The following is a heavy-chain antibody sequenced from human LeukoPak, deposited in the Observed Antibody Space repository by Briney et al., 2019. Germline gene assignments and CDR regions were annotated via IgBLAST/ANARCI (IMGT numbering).Heavy chain of an antibody. J-gene: IGHJ4*02. CDR1: GFTLSSYG. CDR2: SGYDGSNK. CDR3: AKDRLVPGSVLDY. Sequence: AGSLRLSCAASGFTLSSYGIHWVRQAPGKGLEWVKFSGYDGSNKYYAGSVKGRFTISRDNSKNTLFLQMNSLRAEDTAVYYCAKDRLVPGSVLDYWGQGTLVTVSS. D-gene: IGHD6-19*01. V-gene: IGHV3-30*02.